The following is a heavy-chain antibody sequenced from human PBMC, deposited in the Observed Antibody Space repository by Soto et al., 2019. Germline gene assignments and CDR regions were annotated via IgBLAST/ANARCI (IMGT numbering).Heavy chain of an antibody. J-gene: IGHJ6*03. CDR3: ARAPGYYYMDV. V-gene: IGHV4-59*01. CDR1: GVSIGHYY. CDR2: NHYSGGT. Sequence: SETLSLTCAVSGVSIGHYYWSWIRQPPGRGLEWIGYNHYSGGTNYNPSLKSRVTISLDTSKNQFLLKLSSVTAADTAVYYCARAPGYYYMDVWGKGTTVTVSS.